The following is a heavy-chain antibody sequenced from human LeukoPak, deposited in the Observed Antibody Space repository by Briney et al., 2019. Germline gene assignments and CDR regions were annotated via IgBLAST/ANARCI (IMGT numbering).Heavy chain of an antibody. V-gene: IGHV4-39*01. Sequence: KPSETLSLTCTVSGGSISSSSYYWGWIRQPPGKGLEWIGSIYYSGSTYYNPSLKSRVTISVDTSKNQFSLKLSSVTAADTAVYYCASCPNRWWHYYYGMDVWGQGTTVTVSS. D-gene: IGHD2-15*01. J-gene: IGHJ6*02. CDR2: IYYSGST. CDR1: GGSISSSSYY. CDR3: ASCPNRWWHYYYGMDV.